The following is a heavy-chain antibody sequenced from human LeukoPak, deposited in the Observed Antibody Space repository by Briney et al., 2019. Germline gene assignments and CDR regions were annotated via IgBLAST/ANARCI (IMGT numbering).Heavy chain of an antibody. Sequence: SETLSLTCTVSGGSISSSSYYWGWIRQPPGKGLEWIGSIYYSGSTYYNPSLKSRVTISVDTSKNQFSLKLSSVTAADTAVYYCAREAVEMARPGVYYYYGMDVWGQGTTVTVSS. CDR3: AREAVEMARPGVYYYYGMDV. J-gene: IGHJ6*02. CDR2: IYYSGST. D-gene: IGHD5-24*01. V-gene: IGHV4-39*07. CDR1: GGSISSSSYY.